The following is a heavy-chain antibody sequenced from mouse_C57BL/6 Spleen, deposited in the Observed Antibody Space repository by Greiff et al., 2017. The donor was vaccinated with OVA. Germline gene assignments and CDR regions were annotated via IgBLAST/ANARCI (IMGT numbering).Heavy chain of an antibody. CDR3: ARSLYGYDYAMDY. CDR2: IDPSDSYT. CDR1: GYTFTSYW. J-gene: IGHJ4*01. V-gene: IGHV1-69*01. D-gene: IGHD2-2*01. Sequence: QVQLQQPGAELVMPGASVKLSCKASGYTFTSYWMHWVKQRPGQGLEWIGEIDPSDSYTNYNQKFKGKSTLTVDKSSSTAYMQLSSLTSEDAAVYYCARSLYGYDYAMDYWGQGTSGTVSS.